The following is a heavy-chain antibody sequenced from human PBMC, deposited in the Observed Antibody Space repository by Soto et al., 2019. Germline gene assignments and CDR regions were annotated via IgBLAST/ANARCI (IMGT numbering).Heavy chain of an antibody. CDR1: GYTFTSYG. D-gene: IGHD3-3*01. Sequence: ASVKVSCKASGYTFTSYGISWVRQAPGQGLEWMGWISAYNGNTDYAQKLQGRVTMTTDTSTSTAYMEPRSLRFDDTAVYYCARERRLRFLEWLSHYYYYGMDVWGQGTTVTVSS. V-gene: IGHV1-18*01. CDR3: ARERRLRFLEWLSHYYYYGMDV. J-gene: IGHJ6*02. CDR2: ISAYNGNT.